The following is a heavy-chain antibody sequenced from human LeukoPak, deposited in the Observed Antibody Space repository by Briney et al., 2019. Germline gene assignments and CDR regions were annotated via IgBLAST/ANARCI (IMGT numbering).Heavy chain of an antibody. J-gene: IGHJ6*02. CDR2: IYPDDSDT. CDR3: ARVVQYGSGSFMDV. CDR1: GFIFTHYW. V-gene: IGHV5-51*01. Sequence: KAGESLQISCKGSGFIFTHYWIGWVRQEPGKGLEWMGIIYPDDSDTRYSPSFQGQVTISADKSINTAYLQWSSLKASDTAIFYCARVVQYGSGSFMDVWGQGTTLIVSS. D-gene: IGHD3-10*01.